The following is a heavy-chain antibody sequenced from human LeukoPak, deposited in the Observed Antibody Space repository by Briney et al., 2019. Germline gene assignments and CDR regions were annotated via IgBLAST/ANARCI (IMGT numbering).Heavy chain of an antibody. CDR2: ISGSGDST. V-gene: IGHV3-23*01. D-gene: IGHD6-13*01. CDR1: GFTFSSYA. CDR3: AKTRPLDSSSWSHGDY. J-gene: IGHJ4*02. Sequence: GGSLRLSCAASGFTFSSYAMSWVRQAPGKGLEWVSAISGSGDSTYYGDSVKGRFTISRDNSKNTLYLQVNSLRAEDTAVYYCAKTRPLDSSSWSHGDYWGQGTLVTVSS.